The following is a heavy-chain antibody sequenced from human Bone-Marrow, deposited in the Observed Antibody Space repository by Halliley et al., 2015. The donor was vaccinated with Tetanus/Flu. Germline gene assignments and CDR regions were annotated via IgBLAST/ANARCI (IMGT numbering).Heavy chain of an antibody. J-gene: IGHJ3*01. CDR2: IRESGGDT. Sequence: VSTIRESGGDTSYAESVKGRFPISRDNSKDPLYLEMNSLRADDTAVYYCAKLQVAVDDAFDFRGLGTMVSVSS. CDR3: AKLQVAVDDAFDF. V-gene: IGHV3-23*01. D-gene: IGHD6-19*01.